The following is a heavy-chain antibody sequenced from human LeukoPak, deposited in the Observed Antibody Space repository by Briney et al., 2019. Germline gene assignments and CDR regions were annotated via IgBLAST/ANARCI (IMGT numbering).Heavy chain of an antibody. CDR1: SGSLNSGGFS. Sequence: SETLALTCTVSSGSLNSGGFSWSWIRQPPGKGLEWIGYISQSGSTYYNPSLKSRVTVSGDRSQNQFSLKLSSVTAADTAVYYCARGLRTLKGVYFDYWGQGTLVTVSS. V-gene: IGHV4-30-2*01. CDR2: ISQSGST. CDR3: ARGLRTLKGVYFDY. J-gene: IGHJ4*02. D-gene: IGHD1-1*01.